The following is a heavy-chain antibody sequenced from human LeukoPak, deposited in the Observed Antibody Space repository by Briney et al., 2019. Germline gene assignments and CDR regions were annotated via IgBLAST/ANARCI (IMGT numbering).Heavy chain of an antibody. Sequence: SETLSLTCTVSGDSISSYYWSWIRQPPGKGLEGIGEIHHSGSTNYNPSLKSRVTLSVDTSKNQFSLKLSSVTAADTAVYYCARSRGWLQSHPLGYWGQGTLVTVSS. D-gene: IGHD5-24*01. CDR1: GDSISSYY. CDR3: ARSRGWLQSHPLGY. V-gene: IGHV4-34*01. CDR2: IHHSGST. J-gene: IGHJ4*02.